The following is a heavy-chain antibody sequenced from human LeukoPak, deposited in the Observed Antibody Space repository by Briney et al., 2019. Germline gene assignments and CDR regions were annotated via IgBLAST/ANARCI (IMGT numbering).Heavy chain of an antibody. V-gene: IGHV3-15*01. CDR1: GFTFSGAW. CDR2: IKSKRDGETT. CDR3: TREWYGELPY. Sequence: GGSLRLSCAASGFTFSGAWMSWVRQAPGKGLEWVCRIKSKRDGETTEYAAPVQGRFTISRDDSGDMLYLQMNTLKTEDTAVYYCTREWYGELPYWGQGTLVTVSS. D-gene: IGHD3-10*01. J-gene: IGHJ4*02.